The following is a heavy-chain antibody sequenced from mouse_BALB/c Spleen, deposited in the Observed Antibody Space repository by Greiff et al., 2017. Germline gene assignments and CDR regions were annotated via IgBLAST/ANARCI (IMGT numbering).Heavy chain of an antibody. CDR1: GYTFSSYW. CDR3: ARARYYDYDGYYYAMDY. D-gene: IGHD2-4*01. V-gene: IGHV1-9*01. J-gene: IGHJ4*01. Sequence: VQLQQSGAELMKPGASVKISCKATGYTFSSYWIEWVKQRPGHGLEWIGEILPGSGSTNYNEKFKGKATFTADTSSNTAYMQLSSLTSEDSAVYYCARARYYDYDGYYYAMDYWGQGTSVTVSS. CDR2: ILPGSGST.